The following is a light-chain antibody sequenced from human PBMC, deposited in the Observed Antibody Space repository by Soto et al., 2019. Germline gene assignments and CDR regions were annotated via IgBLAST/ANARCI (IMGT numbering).Light chain of an antibody. CDR1: SSDVGRFNY. CDR2: DVV. Sequence: QSALTQPASVSASPGQSITISCAGTSSDVGRFNYVSWYQQYPGKAPKLIIYDVVKRPSGISNRFSGSKSGNTASLTISGLQAEDEADYYCTSYATVSTLYVFGTGTKVTGL. J-gene: IGLJ1*01. V-gene: IGLV2-14*03. CDR3: TSYATVSTLYV.